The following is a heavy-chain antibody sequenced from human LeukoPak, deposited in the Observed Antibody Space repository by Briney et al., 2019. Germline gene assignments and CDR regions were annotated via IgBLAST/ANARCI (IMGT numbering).Heavy chain of an antibody. D-gene: IGHD4-11*01. V-gene: IGHV3-20*04. Sequence: GGSLGLSCAASGFTFDEHGMSWVRQAPGKGLEWVSGINWNGASTGYADSVKGRFTISRDNAKNSLYLQMNSLRAEDTALYYCARVQRRGYSNYFDYWGQGTLVTVSS. CDR1: GFTFDEHG. CDR3: ARVQRRGYSNYFDY. J-gene: IGHJ4*02. CDR2: INWNGAST.